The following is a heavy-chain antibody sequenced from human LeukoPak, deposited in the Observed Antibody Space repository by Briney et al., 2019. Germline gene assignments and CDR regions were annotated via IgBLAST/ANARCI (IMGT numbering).Heavy chain of an antibody. Sequence: PSETLSLTCSVSTDSRNTYYWSWNRQSPGKGMEWIGHIYHSGSTDYNPSFKSRVTISIDMSKKEFSLKLTSVTVADTAMYYCVRLRWELLAPYFDHWGQGAFVIVSS. J-gene: IGHJ4*02. CDR2: IYHSGST. D-gene: IGHD2-15*01. CDR3: VRLRWELLAPYFDH. CDR1: TDSRNTYY. V-gene: IGHV4-59*01.